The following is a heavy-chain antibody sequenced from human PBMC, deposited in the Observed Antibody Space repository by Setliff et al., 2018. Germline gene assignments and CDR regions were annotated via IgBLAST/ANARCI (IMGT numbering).Heavy chain of an antibody. CDR3: ARDVPLTTVTKNYFGP. V-gene: IGHV1-46*01. Sequence: ASVKVSCKASGYSFTSYYMYWVRQAPGQGLEWMGTINTGGGSASIVDQFQGRVTMTRDTSTSTVYMELSSLTSDDTAVYYCARDVPLTTVTKNYFGPWGQGTLVTVS. CDR2: INTGGGSA. CDR1: GYSFTSYY. D-gene: IGHD4-17*01. J-gene: IGHJ5*02.